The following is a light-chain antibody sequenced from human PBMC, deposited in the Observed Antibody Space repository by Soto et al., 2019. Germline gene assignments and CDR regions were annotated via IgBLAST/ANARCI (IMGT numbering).Light chain of an antibody. V-gene: IGLV4-69*01. CDR2: LNTDGSH. Sequence: QSVLTQSPSASASLGASVKLTCTLSSGHITHAIAWHQQQPEKGPRYLMKLNTDGSHDKGDGIPDRFSGSTSGAQHYLTPSSRQSEDEADLYCQISAPAPGWVLGGGTKLTVL. J-gene: IGLJ3*02. CDR1: SGHITHA. CDR3: QISAPAPGWV.